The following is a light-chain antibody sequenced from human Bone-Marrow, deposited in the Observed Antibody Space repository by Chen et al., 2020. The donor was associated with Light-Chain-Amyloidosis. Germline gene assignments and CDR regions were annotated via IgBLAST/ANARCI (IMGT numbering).Light chain of an antibody. CDR1: NIGSTS. V-gene: IGLV3-21*02. CDR3: QVWDRSSDRPV. Sequence: SYVLPPPSSVSAAPGQTATIACGGNNIGSTSVHWYQQTPGQAPLLVVYDDSDRPPGIPGRLSGSNAGNTATLTISRVEAGDEADYYCQVWDRSSDRPVFGGGTKLTVL. CDR2: DDS. J-gene: IGLJ3*02.